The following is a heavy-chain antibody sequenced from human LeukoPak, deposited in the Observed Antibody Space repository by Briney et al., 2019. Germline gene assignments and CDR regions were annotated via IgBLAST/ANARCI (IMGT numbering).Heavy chain of an antibody. J-gene: IGHJ3*02. V-gene: IGHV3-74*01. Sequence: GGSLRLSCAASGFTFSSYWMHWVRQAPGKGLVWVSRINTDGSSTSYADSVKGRFTISRDNAKNTLYLQMNSLRAEDTAVYYCARPSGIAVANDAFDIWGQGTMATVSS. CDR1: GFTFSSYW. CDR2: INTDGSST. CDR3: ARPSGIAVANDAFDI. D-gene: IGHD6-19*01.